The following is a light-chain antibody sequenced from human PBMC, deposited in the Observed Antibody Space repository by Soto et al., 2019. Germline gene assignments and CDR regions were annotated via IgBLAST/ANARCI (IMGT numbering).Light chain of an antibody. Sequence: EIVMTQSPATLSVSPGERATLSFSASQRLSSNLAWYQQKPGQAPRLLIYGVSTRATGVPARFSGSGSGTEFTLTISSLQSEDSAVYYCQQYKNWLALTFGGGTKVDIK. V-gene: IGKV3-15*01. CDR2: GVS. CDR3: QQYKNWLALT. CDR1: QRLSSN. J-gene: IGKJ4*01.